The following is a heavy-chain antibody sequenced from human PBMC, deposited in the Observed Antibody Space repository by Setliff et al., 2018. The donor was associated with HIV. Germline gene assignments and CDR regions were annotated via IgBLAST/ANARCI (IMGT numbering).Heavy chain of an antibody. CDR1: GGTFGRFG. Sequence: GASVKVSCKASGGTFGRFGMSCVRQAPGQGLEWMGGIIPTFTRANYAQKFQARVIITTDKSTSTAFMELTSRTSEDTAVYYCARSVHSLYGDYATYFDPWGQGTQVTVSS. CDR2: IIPTFTRA. V-gene: IGHV1-69*05. CDR3: ARSVHSLYGDYATYFDP. D-gene: IGHD4-17*01. J-gene: IGHJ5*02.